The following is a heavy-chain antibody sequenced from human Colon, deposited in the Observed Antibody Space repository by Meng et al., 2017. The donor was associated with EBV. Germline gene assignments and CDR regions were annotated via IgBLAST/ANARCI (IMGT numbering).Heavy chain of an antibody. J-gene: IGHJ1*01. V-gene: IGHV3-23*01. CDR1: GFTFRSYV. D-gene: IGHD4-23*01. CDR3: AKGGGNSAAEYFHH. CDR2: IRDSGGT. Sequence: VPRLQSEASXVRLWGSLSPPCPAFGFTFRSYVMRWVRQTPGKGLEWVSTIRDSGGTYYADSVKGRFTISRDNSKNALYLQMNSLRAEDTAVYYCAKGGGNSAAEYFHHWGQGTLVTVSS.